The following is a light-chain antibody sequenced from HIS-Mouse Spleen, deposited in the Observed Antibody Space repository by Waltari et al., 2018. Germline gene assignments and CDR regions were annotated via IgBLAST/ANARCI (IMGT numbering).Light chain of an antibody. CDR1: RSDVGRYNL. CDR2: EGS. Sequence: QSAPTQPASVSGSPGPPITISCTGTRSDVGRYNLVSWYQQHPGKAPKPVISEGSKRPSGVSNRFSGSKSGNTASLTISGLQAEDEADYYCCSYAGSSTWVFGGGTKLTVL. CDR3: CSYAGSSTWV. V-gene: IGLV2-23*01. J-gene: IGLJ3*02.